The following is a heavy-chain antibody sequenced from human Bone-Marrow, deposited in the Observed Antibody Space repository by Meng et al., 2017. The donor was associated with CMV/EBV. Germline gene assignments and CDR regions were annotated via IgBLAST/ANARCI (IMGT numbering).Heavy chain of an antibody. Sequence: KVSCKGSGYSFTSYWIGWVRQMPGKGLEWMGIIYPGDSDTRYSPSFQGQVTISADKSISTAYLQWSSLKASDTAMYYCARRSSTSLEGAFDIWGQGTMVTFSS. CDR2: IYPGDSDT. J-gene: IGHJ3*02. V-gene: IGHV5-51*01. CDR3: ARRSSTSLEGAFDI. CDR1: GYSFTSYW. D-gene: IGHD2-2*01.